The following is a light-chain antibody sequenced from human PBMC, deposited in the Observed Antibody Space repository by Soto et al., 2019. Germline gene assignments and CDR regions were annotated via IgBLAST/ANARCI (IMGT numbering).Light chain of an antibody. CDR3: QKYDILPIT. J-gene: IGKJ5*01. Sequence: IQLTQSPSSLYASVGDRVTITCRASQAIRTALNWYQQKPGQAPNLLIYDASNLEIGVPSRFSGSGSGTHFTFTISSLQTEDIGTYYCQKYDILPITFGRGTRLEIK. CDR1: QAIRTA. V-gene: IGKV1-33*01. CDR2: DAS.